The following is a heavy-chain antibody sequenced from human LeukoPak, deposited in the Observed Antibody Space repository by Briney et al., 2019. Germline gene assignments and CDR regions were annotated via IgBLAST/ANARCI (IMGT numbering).Heavy chain of an antibody. Sequence: PSETLSLTCAVYGGSFSGYYWSWIRQPPGKGLERIGYIHYSGSTNYNPSLKSRVTISVDTSKNQFSLKLSSVTAADTAVYYCASSGGDSPFDIWGQGTMVTVSS. V-gene: IGHV4-59*01. CDR2: IHYSGST. CDR3: ASSGGDSPFDI. D-gene: IGHD2-21*02. J-gene: IGHJ3*02. CDR1: GGSFSGYY.